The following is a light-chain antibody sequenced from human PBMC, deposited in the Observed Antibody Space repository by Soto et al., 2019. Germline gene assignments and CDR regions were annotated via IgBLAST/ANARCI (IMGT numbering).Light chain of an antibody. J-gene: IGKJ2*01. CDR2: DAS. CDR3: QQYNNLPPDT. CDR1: QSVSGY. Sequence: PGERATLSCRASQSVSGYLGWYQQKPGQAPRLLIYDASNRAYGVPARFRGSGSGTNFTLTIASLEPDDFAVYYCQQYNNLPPDTFGQGTKLEIK. V-gene: IGKV3-11*01.